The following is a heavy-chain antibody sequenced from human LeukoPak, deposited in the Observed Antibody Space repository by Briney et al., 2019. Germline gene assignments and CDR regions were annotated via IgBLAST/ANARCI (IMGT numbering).Heavy chain of an antibody. CDR3: ARARGFFYYGSGSHYYYMDV. CDR2: IYYSGSA. V-gene: IGHV4-59*01. Sequence: SETLSLTCTVSGGSISSYYWSWIRQPPGKGLEWIEYIYYSGSANYNPSLKSRVTISVDTSKNQFSLKLSSVTAADTAVYYCARARGFFYYGSGSHYYYMDVWGKGTTVTISS. CDR1: GGSISSYY. J-gene: IGHJ6*03. D-gene: IGHD3-10*01.